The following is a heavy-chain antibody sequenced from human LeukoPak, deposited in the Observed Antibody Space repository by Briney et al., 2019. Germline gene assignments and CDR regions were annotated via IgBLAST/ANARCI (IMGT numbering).Heavy chain of an antibody. J-gene: IGHJ4*02. CDR1: GYTFTGYY. CDR3: ATGVATAFTY. V-gene: IGHV1-2*02. D-gene: IGHD5-12*01. Sequence: ASVKVSCKASGYTFTGYYIHWVRQAPGQGLEWMAWVNPDSGDSYSAPKFQGRVTMTRDTSISTASMEVSWLTSDDTAVYYCATGVATAFTYWGQGTLVTVSS. CDR2: VNPDSGDS.